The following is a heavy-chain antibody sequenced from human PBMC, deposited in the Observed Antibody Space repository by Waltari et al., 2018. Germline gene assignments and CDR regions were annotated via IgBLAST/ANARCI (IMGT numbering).Heavy chain of an antibody. Sequence: QVQLQQSGPGLVKPSQTLSLTCAISGDRVSSNSAAGNWIRQSPSRGLEWLGRTSYSSKWYNDYAVSVKSRRTINPDPSKNQFSLQLNSVTPEATAVYSCARGRAVFDYWGQGTLVTVSS. CDR3: ARGRAVFDY. J-gene: IGHJ4*02. V-gene: IGHV6-1*01. D-gene: IGHD6-19*01. CDR1: GDRVSSNSAA. CDR2: TSYSSKWYN.